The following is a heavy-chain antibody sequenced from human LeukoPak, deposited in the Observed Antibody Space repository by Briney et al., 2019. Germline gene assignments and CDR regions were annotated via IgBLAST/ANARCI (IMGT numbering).Heavy chain of an antibody. CDR2: ISGSGGST. D-gene: IGHD6-19*01. V-gene: IGHV3-23*01. J-gene: IGHJ6*02. Sequence: GGSLRLSCGASGFTFSTYSMNWVRQAPGKGLEWVSAISGSGGSTYYADSVKGRFTISRDNSKNTLYLQMNSLRAEDTAVYYCAKDGGDSSGWVSYYGMDVWGQGTTVTVSS. CDR3: AKDGGDSSGWVSYYGMDV. CDR1: GFTFSTYS.